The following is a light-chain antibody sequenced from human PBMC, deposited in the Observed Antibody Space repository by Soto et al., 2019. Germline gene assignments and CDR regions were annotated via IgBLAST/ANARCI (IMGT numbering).Light chain of an antibody. CDR1: QSISSY. V-gene: IGKV1-39*01. Sequence: DIQMTQSPSSLSASVGDRVTITFRASQSISSYLNWYQQKPGKAPKLLIYAASSLQSGVPSRFSGSGSGTDFTLTISSLQPEDFATYYCQQSYSTPLTFGGGNKVDIK. J-gene: IGKJ4*01. CDR2: AAS. CDR3: QQSYSTPLT.